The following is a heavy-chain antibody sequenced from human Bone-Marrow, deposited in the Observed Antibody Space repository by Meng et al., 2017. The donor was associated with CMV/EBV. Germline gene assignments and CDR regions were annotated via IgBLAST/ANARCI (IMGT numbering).Heavy chain of an antibody. Sequence: GGSLRLSCAASGFTFSSYAISWVRQAPGQGLEWMGGIIPIFGTANYAQKFQGRVTITTDESTSTAYMELSSLRSEDTAVYYCARGYCSSTSCPRYYYGMDVWGQGTTVTVSS. CDR3: ARGYCSSTSCPRYYYGMDV. CDR1: GFTFSSYA. V-gene: IGHV1-69*05. CDR2: IIPIFGTA. J-gene: IGHJ6*02. D-gene: IGHD2-2*01.